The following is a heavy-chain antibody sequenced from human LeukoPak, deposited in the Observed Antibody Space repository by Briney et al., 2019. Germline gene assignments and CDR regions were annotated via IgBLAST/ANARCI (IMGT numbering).Heavy chain of an antibody. V-gene: IGHV4-30-2*01. CDR1: GGSISSGGYY. Sequence: SETLSLTCTVSGGSISSGGYYWSWIRQPPGKGLEWIGYIYHSGSTYYNPSLKSRVTISVDRSKNQFSLKLSSVTAADTAVYYCVSTAAGTSWFDPWGQGTLVTVSS. J-gene: IGHJ5*02. D-gene: IGHD6-19*01. CDR3: VSTAAGTSWFDP. CDR2: IYHSGST.